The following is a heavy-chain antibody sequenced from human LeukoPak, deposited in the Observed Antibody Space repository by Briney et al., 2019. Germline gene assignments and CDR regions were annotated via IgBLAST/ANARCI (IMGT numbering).Heavy chain of an antibody. J-gene: IGHJ4*02. CDR3: ARAFFPTYYDILTGYPYKYYFDY. CDR1: GGSISGSIHF. D-gene: IGHD3-9*01. Sequence: PSETLSLTCAVSGGSISGSIHFWGWVRQTPGKGLEWIGSIFHSGTTHYNPSLKSRVTISVDTSKNQFSLKLSSVTAADTAVYYCARAFFPTYYDILTGYPYKYYFDYWGQGTLVTVSS. CDR2: IFHSGTT. V-gene: IGHV4-39*07.